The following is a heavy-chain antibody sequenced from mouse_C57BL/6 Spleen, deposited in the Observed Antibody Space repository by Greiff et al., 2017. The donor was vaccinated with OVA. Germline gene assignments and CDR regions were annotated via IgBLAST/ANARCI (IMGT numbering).Heavy chain of an antibody. Sequence: EVKLQESGPELVKPGASVKISCKASGYSFTDYNMNWVKQSNGKSLEWIGVINPNYGTTSYNQKFKGKATLTVDQSSSTAYMQLNSLTSEDSAVYYCARPNYYGSSYGWFAYWGQGTLVTVSA. V-gene: IGHV1-39*01. CDR3: ARPNYYGSSYGWFAY. J-gene: IGHJ3*01. D-gene: IGHD1-1*01. CDR2: INPNYGTT. CDR1: GYSFTDYN.